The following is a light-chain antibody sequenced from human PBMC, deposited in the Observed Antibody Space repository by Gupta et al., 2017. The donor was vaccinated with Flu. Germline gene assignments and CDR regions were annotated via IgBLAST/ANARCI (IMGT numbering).Light chain of an antibody. CDR1: AGPYSSGHW. V-gene: IGLV7-46*01. CDR3: LSYCCGGVL. J-gene: IGLJ2*01. CDR2: DTI. Sequence: QAVVTPEPSLTVSPGGTVTLPCGTSAGPYSSGHWPYWSQHKPGQAPMTLIYDTINNHSWTPARFSGSLLGGKAALTLSGAQPEDEAEYFCLSYCCGGVLFGGGTKLTVL.